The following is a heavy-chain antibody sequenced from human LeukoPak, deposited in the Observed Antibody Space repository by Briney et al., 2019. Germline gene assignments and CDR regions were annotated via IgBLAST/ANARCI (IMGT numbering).Heavy chain of an antibody. CDR1: GGSFSGYY. Sequence: SETLSLTCAVYGGSFSGYYWSWIRQPPGKGLEWIGEINHSGSTNYNPSLKSRVTISVDTSKNQFSLKLSPVTAADTAVYYCATTYYDFWSGYYRGFDYWGQGTLVTVSS. J-gene: IGHJ4*02. CDR3: ATTYYDFWSGYYRGFDY. V-gene: IGHV4-34*01. CDR2: INHSGST. D-gene: IGHD3-3*01.